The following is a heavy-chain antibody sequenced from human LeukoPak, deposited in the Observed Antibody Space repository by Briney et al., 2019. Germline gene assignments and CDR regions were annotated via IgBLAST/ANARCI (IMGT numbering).Heavy chain of an antibody. J-gene: IGHJ4*02. D-gene: IGHD3-16*01. CDR2: INWNGGST. Sequence: GGSLRLSCAAFGFTFDDYGMSWVRQAPGKGLEWVSGINWNGGSTGYADSVKGRFTISRDNAKNSLYLQMNSLRAEDTALYYCARDDRAEGEYYFDYWGQGTLVTVSS. CDR1: GFTFDDYG. CDR3: ARDDRAEGEYYFDY. V-gene: IGHV3-20*04.